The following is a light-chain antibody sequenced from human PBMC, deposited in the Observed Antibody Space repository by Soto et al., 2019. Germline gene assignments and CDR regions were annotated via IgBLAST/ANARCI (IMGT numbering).Light chain of an antibody. CDR3: CSYAGTSSLYV. Sequence: QSVLTQPRSVSGSPGQSVTISCTGTSSDVGHYNFVSWYLQHPGKAPKLIISDVSKRPSGVPDRFSGSKSGNTASLTISGLQAEDEADYDCCSYAGTSSLYVFGTGTKVTVL. CDR2: DVS. J-gene: IGLJ1*01. V-gene: IGLV2-11*01. CDR1: SSDVGHYNF.